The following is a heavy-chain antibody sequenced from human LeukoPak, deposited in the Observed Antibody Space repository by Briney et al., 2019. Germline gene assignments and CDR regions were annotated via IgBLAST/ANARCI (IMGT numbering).Heavy chain of an antibody. Sequence: SETLSLTCTVSGGSISSSSYYWGWIRQPPGKGLEWIGSIYYSGSTYYNPSLKSRVTISVDTSKNQFSLKLSSVTAADTAVYYCAREYCSSTGCSAPGPLDYWGQGTLVTVSS. CDR1: GGSISSSSYY. V-gene: IGHV4-39*07. D-gene: IGHD2-2*01. CDR3: AREYCSSTGCSAPGPLDY. CDR2: IYYSGST. J-gene: IGHJ4*02.